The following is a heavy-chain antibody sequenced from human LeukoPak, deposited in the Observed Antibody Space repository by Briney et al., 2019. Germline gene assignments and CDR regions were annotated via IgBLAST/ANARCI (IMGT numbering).Heavy chain of an antibody. V-gene: IGHV4-39*01. CDR3: ARHRIPAALASAFDY. CDR1: GGSISSSSYY. CDR2: IYYSGNT. J-gene: IGHJ4*02. D-gene: IGHD2-2*01. Sequence: SETLSLTCTVSGGSISSSSYYWDWIRQPPGKGLEWIGAIYYSGNTNYNPSLKSRVTISVDTSKNQFSLKLSSVPAADTAVYYCARHRIPAALASAFDYWGQGTLVTVSS.